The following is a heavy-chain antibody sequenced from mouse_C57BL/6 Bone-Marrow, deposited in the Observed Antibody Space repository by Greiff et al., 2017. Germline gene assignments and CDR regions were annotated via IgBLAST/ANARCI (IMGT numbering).Heavy chain of an antibody. CDR2: IDPSDSYT. J-gene: IGHJ4*01. V-gene: IGHV1-59*01. D-gene: IGHD4-1*01. CDR1: GYTFTSYW. CDR3: ARSPNWDVAMDY. Sequence: QVQLQQPGAELVRPGTSVKLSCKASGYTFTSYWMHWVKQRPGQGLEWIGVIDPSDSYTNYNQKFKGKATLTVDTSSSTAYMQLSSLTSEDSAVYYCARSPNWDVAMDYWGQGTSVTVSS.